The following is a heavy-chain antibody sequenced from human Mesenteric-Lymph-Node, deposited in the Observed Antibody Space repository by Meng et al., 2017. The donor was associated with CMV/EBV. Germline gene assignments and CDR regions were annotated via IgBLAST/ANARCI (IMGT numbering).Heavy chain of an antibody. CDR1: GFTFSSYW. CDR2: IKQDGSEK. Sequence: GGSLRLSCAASGFTFSSYWMSWVRQAPGKGLEWVANIKQDGSEKYYVDSVKGRFTISRDNAKNSLYLQMNSLRAEDTAVYYCARGGVSSTSQGMDVWGQGTTVTVSS. D-gene: IGHD2-2*01. CDR3: ARGGVSSTSQGMDV. V-gene: IGHV3-7*01. J-gene: IGHJ6*02.